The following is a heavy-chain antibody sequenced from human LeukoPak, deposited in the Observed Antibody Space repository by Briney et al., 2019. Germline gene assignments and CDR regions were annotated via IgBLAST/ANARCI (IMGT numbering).Heavy chain of an antibody. D-gene: IGHD3-22*01. Sequence: GGSLRLSCAASGFSFSSFAMSWVRQAPGKGLEWVSAIPCSGGSTYYGDSVKGRFTISRDNSKNTLYLQMNSLRAEDTAVYYCARRAYYYDSRRGYFDYWGQGTLVTVSS. V-gene: IGHV3-23*01. CDR1: GFSFSSFA. CDR3: ARRAYYYDSRRGYFDY. CDR2: IPCSGGST. J-gene: IGHJ4*02.